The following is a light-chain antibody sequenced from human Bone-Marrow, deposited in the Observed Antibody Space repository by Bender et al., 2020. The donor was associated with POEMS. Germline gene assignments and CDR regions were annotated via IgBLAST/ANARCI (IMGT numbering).Light chain of an antibody. CDR2: GYN. CDR3: AAWDDSLSGRV. V-gene: IGLV1-40*01. Sequence: QSVLTQPPSVSGAPGQRVTISCTGSSSNTGSGYDINWYQHLPGTAPKLLIYGYNNRPSGVPDRSSGSKSGTSASLAISGLRSDDEADYYCAAWDDSLSGRVFGGGTKLTVL. J-gene: IGLJ3*02. CDR1: SSNTGSGYD.